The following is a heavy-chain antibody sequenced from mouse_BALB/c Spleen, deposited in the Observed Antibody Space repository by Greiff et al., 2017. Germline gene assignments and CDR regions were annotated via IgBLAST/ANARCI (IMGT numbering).Heavy chain of an antibody. CDR3: ASYYGSSTWFAY. CDR1: GYTFTDYY. Sequence: VQLQQSGAELARPGASVKLSCKASGYTFTDYYINWVKQRTGQGLEWIGEIYPGSGNTYYNEKFKGKATLTADKSSSTAYMQLSSLTSEDSAVYFCASYYGSSTWFAYWGQGTTLTVAS. V-gene: IGHV1-77*01. D-gene: IGHD1-1*01. J-gene: IGHJ2*01. CDR2: IYPGSGNT.